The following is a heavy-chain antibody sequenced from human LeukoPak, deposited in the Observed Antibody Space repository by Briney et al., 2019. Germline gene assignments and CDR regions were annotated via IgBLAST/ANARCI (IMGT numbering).Heavy chain of an antibody. D-gene: IGHD6-13*01. J-gene: IGHJ4*02. CDR3: ARGRSWALDY. Sequence: SQTLSLTCAISGDSVSGNSVAWHWIRQSPSRGLEWLGRTYYRSKWGSDYAVSVKSRITINADTSKNQFSLQLNSVTPEDTAVYYCARGRSWALDYWGQGTLVTVSS. CDR2: TYYRSKWGS. CDR1: GDSVSGNSVA. V-gene: IGHV6-1*01.